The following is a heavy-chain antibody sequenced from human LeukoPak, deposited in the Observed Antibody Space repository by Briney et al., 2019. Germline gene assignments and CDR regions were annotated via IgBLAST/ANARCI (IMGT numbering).Heavy chain of an antibody. CDR2: IYHSGST. CDR3: ARPLEY. V-gene: IGHV4-38-2*01. J-gene: IGHJ4*02. CDR1: GYALSRGYY. Sequence: SQTLSLTCAVSGYALSRGYYGGWIRQPPGKGLEWIGRIYHSGSTYYNPSRKSRVTISVDTSKNQFSLKLSSVTAADTAVYYCARPLEYWGQGTLVTVSS.